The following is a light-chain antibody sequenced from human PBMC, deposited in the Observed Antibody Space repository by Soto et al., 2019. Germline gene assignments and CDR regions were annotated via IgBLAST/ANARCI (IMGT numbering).Light chain of an antibody. J-gene: IGKJ1*01. CDR1: QSVSSS. V-gene: IGKV3-15*01. Sequence: EIVVTQSPATLSVSPGERVTLSCRASQSVSSSLAWYQQRPCQAPRLLIYDTSTRAAGIAARFSGSGSGTEFTLTISSLQSEDSAVYYCQQDVHWPPGAFGQGTTVEIK. CDR3: QQDVHWPPGA. CDR2: DTS.